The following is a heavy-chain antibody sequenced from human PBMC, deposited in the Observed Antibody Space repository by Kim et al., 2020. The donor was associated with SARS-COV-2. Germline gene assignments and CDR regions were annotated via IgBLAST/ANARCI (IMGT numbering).Heavy chain of an antibody. Sequence: ASVKVSCKASGYSFSDYHLHWLRQAPGQRLEWLGHVHGVSGDTKHTQKLQGRVIITRDTSASTVYMDLNSLRSEDTAIFYCARVAVTGLGYFQHWGQGTLITVSS. CDR1: GYSFSDYH. CDR2: VHGVSGDT. D-gene: IGHD6-19*01. CDR3: ARVAVTGLGYFQH. J-gene: IGHJ1*01. V-gene: IGHV1-3*01.